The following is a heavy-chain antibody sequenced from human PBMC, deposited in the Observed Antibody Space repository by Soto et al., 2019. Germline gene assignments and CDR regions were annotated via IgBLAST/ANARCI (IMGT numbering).Heavy chain of an antibody. J-gene: IGHJ4*02. CDR3: AKDTVSSGWYYFDY. CDR1: GFTGSSNY. V-gene: IGHV3-23*01. D-gene: IGHD6-19*01. CDR2: ISGSGGST. Sequence: PRGSLRLSCAASGFTGSSNYMSWFRQAPGKGLEWVSAISGSGGSTYYADSVKGRFTISRDNSKNTLYLQMNSLRAEDTAVYYCAKDTVSSGWYYFDYWGQGTLVTGSS.